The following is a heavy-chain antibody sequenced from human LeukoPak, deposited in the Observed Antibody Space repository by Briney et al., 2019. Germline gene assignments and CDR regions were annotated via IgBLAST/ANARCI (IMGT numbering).Heavy chain of an antibody. CDR2: IYSGGST. J-gene: IGHJ4*02. D-gene: IGHD3-16*02. CDR3: ARMGYDYVWGSYRPYYFDY. V-gene: IGHV3-53*01. CDR1: GFTVSSNY. Sequence: GGSLRLSCAASGFTVSSNYMSWVRQAPGKWMEWVSVIYSGGSTYYADSVKGRFTISRDNSKNTLYLQMNSLRAEDTAVYYCARMGYDYVWGSYRPYYFDYWGQGTLVTVSS.